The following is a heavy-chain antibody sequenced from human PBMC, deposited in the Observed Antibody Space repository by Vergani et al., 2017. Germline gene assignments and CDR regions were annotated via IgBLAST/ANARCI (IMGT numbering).Heavy chain of an antibody. CDR2: IGKDGINT. J-gene: IGHJ4*02. V-gene: IGHV3-30*02. D-gene: IGHD2-21*02. CDR3: AKYLRDSTDGLPDS. CDR1: EFTFAIFG. Sequence: QVQLVESAGGVVQPGGSLRLSFVASEFTFAIFGMHWTRQAPGKGLEWLAYIGKDGINTRYRDAVKGRFTVSRDNSKDILYLQMDSLRSEDTALYYCAKYLRDSTDGLPDSWGPGTLVIVSS.